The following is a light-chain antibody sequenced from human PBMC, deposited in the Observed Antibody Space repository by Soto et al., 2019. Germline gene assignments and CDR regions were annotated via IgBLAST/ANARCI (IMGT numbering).Light chain of an antibody. CDR3: QQYDSYPWT. J-gene: IGKJ1*01. CDR2: DAS. CDR1: QSISSW. V-gene: IGKV1-5*01. Sequence: DIQMTQSPSTLSASVGDRVTITCRASQSISSWLAWYQQKLGEAPKLLIYDASSLESGVPSRFSGSGSGKEFPLTISSLQPDDFATYYCQQYDSYPWTFGQGTKVDIK.